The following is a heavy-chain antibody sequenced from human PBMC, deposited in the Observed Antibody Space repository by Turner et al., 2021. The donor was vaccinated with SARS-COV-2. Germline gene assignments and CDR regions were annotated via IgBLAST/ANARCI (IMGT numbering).Heavy chain of an antibody. J-gene: IGHJ3*02. V-gene: IGHV3-15*02. Sequence: EVQLVESGGALVNPGGSLSHSCAASAFAFINAWLTWVRQAPGKGLEWVGRIKSKSEGATTDYAAPVKDRFSISRDDSKNTVDLQMNSLESDDTAVYYCTTGLCSGGSCHWDDAFEIWGLGTMVTVSS. CDR2: IKSKSEGATT. D-gene: IGHD2-15*01. CDR1: AFAFINAW. CDR3: TTGLCSGGSCHWDDAFEI.